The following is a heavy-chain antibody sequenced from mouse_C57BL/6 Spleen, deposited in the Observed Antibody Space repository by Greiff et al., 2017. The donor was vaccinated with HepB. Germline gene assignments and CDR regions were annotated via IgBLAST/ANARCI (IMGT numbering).Heavy chain of an antibody. D-gene: IGHD1-1*01. CDR3: AKKRSTVVGDYYAMDY. CDR1: GFSLTSYG. J-gene: IGHJ4*01. V-gene: IGHV2-5*01. Sequence: VKLQESGPGLVQPSQSLSITCTVSGFSLTSYGVHWVRQSPGKGLEWLGVIWRGGSTDYNAAFMSRLSITKDNSKSQVFFKMNSLQADDTAIYYCAKKRSTVVGDYYAMDYWGQGTSVTVSS. CDR2: IWRGGST.